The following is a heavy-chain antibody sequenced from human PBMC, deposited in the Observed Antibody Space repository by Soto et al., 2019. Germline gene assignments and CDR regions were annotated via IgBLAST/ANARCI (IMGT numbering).Heavy chain of an antibody. CDR2: ISYDGSNK. Sequence: GGSLRLSCAASGFTFSSYAMHWVRQAPGKGLEWVAVISYDGSNKYYADSVKGRFTISRDNSKNTLYLQMNSLRAEDTAVYYCARDLVRGVPQFLLAYWGQGTLVTVSS. V-gene: IGHV3-30-3*01. CDR3: ARDLVRGVPQFLLAY. CDR1: GFTFSSYA. D-gene: IGHD3-10*01. J-gene: IGHJ4*02.